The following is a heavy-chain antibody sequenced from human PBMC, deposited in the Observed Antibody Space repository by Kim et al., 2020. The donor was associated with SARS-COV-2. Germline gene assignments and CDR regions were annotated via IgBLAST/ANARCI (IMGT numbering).Heavy chain of an antibody. J-gene: IGHJ4*02. CDR2: ISSSSSYI. D-gene: IGHD5-18*01. Sequence: GGSLRLSCAASGFTFSSYSMNWVRQAPGKGLEWVSSISSSSSYIYYADSVKGRFTISRDNAKNSLYLQMNSLRAEDTAVYYCARDDPLQPRGFDYWGQGTLVTVSS. V-gene: IGHV3-21*01. CDR1: GFTFSSYS. CDR3: ARDDPLQPRGFDY.